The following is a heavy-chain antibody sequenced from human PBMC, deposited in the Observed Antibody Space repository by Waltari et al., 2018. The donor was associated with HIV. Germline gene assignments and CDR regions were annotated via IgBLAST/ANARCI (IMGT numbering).Heavy chain of an antibody. V-gene: IGHV3-33*01. CDR1: GFTFSSYG. J-gene: IGHJ4*02. D-gene: IGHD4-17*01. Sequence: QVQLVESGGGVVQPGRSLRLSCASSGFTFSSYGLHWVRQAPGKGLEWVAVIWYDGSNKYYADSVKGRFTISRDNSKNTLYLQMNSLRAEDTAVYYCARDLSGDYFKYYFDYWGQGTLVTVSS. CDR2: IWYDGSNK. CDR3: ARDLSGDYFKYYFDY.